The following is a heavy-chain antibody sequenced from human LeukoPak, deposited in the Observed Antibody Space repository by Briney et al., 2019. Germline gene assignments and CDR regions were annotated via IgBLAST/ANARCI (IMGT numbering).Heavy chain of an antibody. CDR3: ARVGTTGYYFDY. J-gene: IGHJ4*02. D-gene: IGHD4-17*01. V-gene: IGHV4-39*07. CDR1: GGSIRSSYYY. CDR2: IYDSGST. Sequence: SETLSLTCTVSGGSIRSSYYYWGWIRQPPGKGLEWIGSIYDSGSTNYNPSLKSRVTISVDTSKNQFSLKLSSVTAADTAVYYCARVGTTGYYFDYWGQGTLVTVSS.